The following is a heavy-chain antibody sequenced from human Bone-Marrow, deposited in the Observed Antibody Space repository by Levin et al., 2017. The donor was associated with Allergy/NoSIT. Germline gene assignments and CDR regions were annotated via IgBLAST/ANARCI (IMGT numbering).Heavy chain of an antibody. J-gene: IGHJ4*02. D-gene: IGHD3-3*01. Sequence: SVKVSCKASGGSFSSSAINWVRQAPGQGLEWMGGIIPIFGTTNFAQKFQVRVTITADESTSTAYMELTTLRSEDTALYYCARAPLSGGDDYELWSGYFLDSWGQGTLVTVSS. CDR2: IIPIFGTT. CDR3: ARAPLSGGDDYELWSGYFLDS. V-gene: IGHV1-69*13. CDR1: GGSFSSSA.